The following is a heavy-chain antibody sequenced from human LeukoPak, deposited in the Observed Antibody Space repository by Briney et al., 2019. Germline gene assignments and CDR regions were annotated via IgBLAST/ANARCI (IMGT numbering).Heavy chain of an antibody. Sequence: GGSLRLSCVASGFTFSNYAMSWVRQAPGKGLECVSVISGGSSGSTYYADSVTGQFTVSRDNSKNTVDLQMNNLRVDDTAIYYCAKDHANTPVVTNWGQGILVSVSS. CDR2: ISGGSSGST. D-gene: IGHD2-21*02. CDR1: GFTFSNYA. CDR3: AKDHANTPVVTN. J-gene: IGHJ4*02. V-gene: IGHV3-23*01.